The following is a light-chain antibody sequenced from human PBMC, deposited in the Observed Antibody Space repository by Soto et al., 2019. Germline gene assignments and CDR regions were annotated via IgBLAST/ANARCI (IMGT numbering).Light chain of an antibody. CDR2: AAT. Sequence: ILLTSYTPPRYESVGDRVTLPCRDSQGVSSSLAWYHQQPGKAPKLLIYAATTLQSGVPSRFSGSGSGTDFTLTINSLQPDDFAPYYCQQRHRETPWTFGQGTKV. V-gene: IGKV1-9*01. CDR1: QGVSSS. CDR3: QQRHRETPWT. J-gene: IGKJ1*01.